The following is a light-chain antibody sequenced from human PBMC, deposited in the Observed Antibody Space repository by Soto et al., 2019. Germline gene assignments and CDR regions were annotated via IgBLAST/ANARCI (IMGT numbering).Light chain of an antibody. V-gene: IGKV3-20*01. CDR1: QSVSSSY. Sequence: EIVLTQSPGTLSLSPGERATLSCRASQSVSSSYLAWYQQKPGQAPRLLIYGASSRATGIQDRFSGSGSGTDFTLTISRLEPEDCAVYYCQQYDSSPLTFGGGTTVEIK. J-gene: IGKJ4*01. CDR2: GAS. CDR3: QQYDSSPLT.